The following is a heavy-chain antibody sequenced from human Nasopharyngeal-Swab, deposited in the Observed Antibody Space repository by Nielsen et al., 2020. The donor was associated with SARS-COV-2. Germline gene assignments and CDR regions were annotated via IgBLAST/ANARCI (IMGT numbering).Heavy chain of an antibody. J-gene: IGHJ6*03. V-gene: IGHV3-30-3*01. Sequence: GGSLRLSCAAPGFTFSSYAMHWVRQAPGKGLEWVAVISYDGSNKYYADSVKGRFTISRDNSKNTLYLQMNSLRAEDTAVYYCARGGYSYGLYYYYYYMDVWGKGTTVTVSS. CDR2: ISYDGSNK. CDR1: GFTFSSYA. D-gene: IGHD5-18*01. CDR3: ARGGYSYGLYYYYYYMDV.